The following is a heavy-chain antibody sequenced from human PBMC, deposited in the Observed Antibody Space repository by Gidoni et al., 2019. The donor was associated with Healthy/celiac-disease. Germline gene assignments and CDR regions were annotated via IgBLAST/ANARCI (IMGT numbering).Heavy chain of an antibody. Sequence: QVQLVQSGAEVKKPGSSVKVSCKASGGPFSSYAISWVRQAPGQGLERMGGIIPIFGTANYAQKFQGRVTITADKSTSTAYMELSSLRSEDTAVYYCAREVTWLRFNNYAFDIWGQGTMVTVSS. V-gene: IGHV1-69*06. D-gene: IGHD5-12*01. CDR1: GGPFSSYA. CDR3: AREVTWLRFNNYAFDI. CDR2: IIPIFGTA. J-gene: IGHJ3*02.